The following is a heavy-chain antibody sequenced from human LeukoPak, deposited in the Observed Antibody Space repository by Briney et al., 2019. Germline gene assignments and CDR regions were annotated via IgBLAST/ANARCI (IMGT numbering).Heavy chain of an antibody. CDR1: GYTFTDCN. CDR3: ARDVGQDNSGYRGWFDP. D-gene: IGHD3-22*01. Sequence: ASVKVSCKASGYTFTDCNMHWVRQAPGQGLEWMGWINSNGGGTKYAQKFQGRVTMTRDTSVSTAYMELSRLRSDDTAVYYCARDVGQDNSGYRGWFDPWGQGTLVTVSS. V-gene: IGHV1-2*02. CDR2: INSNGGGT. J-gene: IGHJ5*02.